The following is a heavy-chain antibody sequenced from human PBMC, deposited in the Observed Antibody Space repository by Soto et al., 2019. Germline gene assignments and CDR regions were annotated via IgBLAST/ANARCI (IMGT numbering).Heavy chain of an antibody. Sequence: GGSLRLSCAASGFTFDDYTMHWVLQAPWKGLEWVSLISWGGGSTYYADSVKGRFTISRDNSKNTLYLQMNSLRAEDTAVYYCTKANRYCSGANCFTFDDWGLGTLVTVSS. J-gene: IGHJ4*02. CDR3: TKANRYCSGANCFTFDD. D-gene: IGHD2-15*01. V-gene: IGHV3-43*01. CDR2: ISWGGGST. CDR1: GFTFDDYT.